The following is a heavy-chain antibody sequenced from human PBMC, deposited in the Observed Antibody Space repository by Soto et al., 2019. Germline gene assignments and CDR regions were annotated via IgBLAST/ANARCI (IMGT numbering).Heavy chain of an antibody. CDR1: GFSFSSYA. Sequence: EVQLVESGGGLVQPGGSLRLSCAASGFSFSSYAMSWVRQAPGKGLEWVSVVACDGGFINYADSVKGRFTISRDDSKNPLSLQKRCLRAEDAARYYCAQYIGHYLDYWGQGTLVTVSS. CDR3: AQYIGHYLDY. D-gene: IGHD3-3*01. V-gene: IGHV3-23*04. CDR2: VACDGGFI. J-gene: IGHJ4*02.